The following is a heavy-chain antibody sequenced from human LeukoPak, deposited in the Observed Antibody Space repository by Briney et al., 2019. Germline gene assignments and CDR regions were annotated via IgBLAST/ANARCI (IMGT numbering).Heavy chain of an antibody. CDR2: ISYDGSNK. V-gene: IGHV3-30*18. CDR1: GFTFSSYG. J-gene: IGHJ4*02. D-gene: IGHD5-12*01. Sequence: PGRSLRLSCAASGFTFSSYGMHWVRQAPGKGLEWVAVISYDGSNKYYADSVKGRFTISRDNSKNTQYLQMNSLRAEDTAVYYCAKVPAYSGYDYGDYFDYWGQGTLVTVSS. CDR3: AKVPAYSGYDYGDYFDY.